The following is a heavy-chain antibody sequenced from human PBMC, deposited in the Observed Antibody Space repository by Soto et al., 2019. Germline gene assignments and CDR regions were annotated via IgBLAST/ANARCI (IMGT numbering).Heavy chain of an antibody. V-gene: IGHV4-4*02. J-gene: IGHJ6*03. CDR1: GGSTSSSNW. CDR3: ARPIRYFFWFVAPDYYYYYMAV. Sequence: SETLSLTWAGSGGSTSSSNWWSWVRQPPGKGLEWIGEIYHSGSTNYNPSLKSRVTISVDTSKNQFSLKLSSVTAADTAVYYCARPIRYFFWFVAPDYYYYYMAVRRKANPV. D-gene: IGHD3-9*01. CDR2: IYHSGST.